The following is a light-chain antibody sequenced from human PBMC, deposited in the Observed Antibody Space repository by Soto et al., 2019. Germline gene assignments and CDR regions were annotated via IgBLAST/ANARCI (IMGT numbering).Light chain of an antibody. CDR3: NSYAGSNNVV. CDR1: SSDVGGYNY. Sequence: QSALTQPPSASGSPGQSVTISCTGTSSDVGGYNYVSWYQHHPGKAPKLMIYEVSKRLSGVPDRFSGYKSGNTASLTVSGLQAEDGGDYYSNSYAGSNNVVFVGGTKLTVL. J-gene: IGLJ2*01. CDR2: EVS. V-gene: IGLV2-8*01.